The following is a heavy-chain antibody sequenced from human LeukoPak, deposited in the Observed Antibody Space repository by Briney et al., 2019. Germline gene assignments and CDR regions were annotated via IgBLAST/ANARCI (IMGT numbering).Heavy chain of an antibody. J-gene: IGHJ5*02. D-gene: IGHD3-16*01. V-gene: IGHV3-30*02. CDR1: GFTFSSYG. CDR3: AKDAYDYVVIGYNWFDP. CDR2: IRYDGSNK. Sequence: GGSLRLSCAASGFTFSSYGMHWVRQAPGTGLEWVAFIRYDGSNKYYADSVKGRFTISRDNSKNTLYLQMNSLRAEDTAVYYCAKDAYDYVVIGYNWFDPWGQGTLVTVSS.